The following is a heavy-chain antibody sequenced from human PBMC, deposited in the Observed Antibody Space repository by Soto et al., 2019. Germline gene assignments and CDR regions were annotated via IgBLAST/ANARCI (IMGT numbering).Heavy chain of an antibody. CDR2: ISYDGINK. J-gene: IGHJ4*02. CDR1: GFTFSSSV. Sequence: QVQLVESGGGVVQPGRSLRLSCADSGFTFSSSVMDWVRQAPGKGLERGAVISYDGINKYYADSVKGRFTISRDNSKNTLYLQMNSLRTEDTAVYYCARLVTNGYFFDYWGQGTLVTVSS. V-gene: IGHV3-30-3*01. CDR3: ARLVTNGYFFDY. D-gene: IGHD3-22*01.